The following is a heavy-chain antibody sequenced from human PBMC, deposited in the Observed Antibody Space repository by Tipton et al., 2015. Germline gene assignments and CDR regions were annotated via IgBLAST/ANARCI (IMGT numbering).Heavy chain of an antibody. CDR2: ISHSGNT. CDR3: ACQDYDSLTRDYQTVDY. J-gene: IGHJ4*02. V-gene: IGHV4-38-2*01. Sequence: TLSLTCAVSAYSISSDYYWGWIRQPPGKGLEWIGSISHSGNTYYNPSLKSRVTMSRDTSKNQLSLEMRSVTATDTAVYYCACQDYDSLTRDYQTVDYWGQGTLVTVSS. CDR1: AYSISSDYY. D-gene: IGHD3-9*01.